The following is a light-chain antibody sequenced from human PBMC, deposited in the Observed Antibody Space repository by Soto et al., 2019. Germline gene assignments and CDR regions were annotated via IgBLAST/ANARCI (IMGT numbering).Light chain of an antibody. CDR1: SSNIGAGYD. J-gene: IGLJ1*01. Sequence: QSVLTQPPSVSGAAGQRVTISCTGSSSNIGAGYDVHWYLQLPGTAPKLIIYGNTNRPSGVPDRFSGSKSGSSASLAITGLQAEDEADYYCQSHDSSLHASVFGTGTKVTV. CDR3: QSHDSSLHASV. CDR2: GNT. V-gene: IGLV1-40*01.